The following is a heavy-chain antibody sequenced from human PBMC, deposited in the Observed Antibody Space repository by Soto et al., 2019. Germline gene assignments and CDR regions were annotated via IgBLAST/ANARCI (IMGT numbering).Heavy chain of an antibody. D-gene: IGHD6-19*01. Sequence: QVQLVESGGGVVQPGRSLRLSCAASGFTFSSSGMHWVRQAPGKGLEWVAVTSFDGSSGYYADSVRGRFTISRDNSNNTLYLQMNRLRAEDTAVYYCAESPPAVAGYFDYWGQGTLVTVSS. J-gene: IGHJ4*02. CDR2: TSFDGSSG. V-gene: IGHV3-30*18. CDR1: GFTFSSSG. CDR3: AESPPAVAGYFDY.